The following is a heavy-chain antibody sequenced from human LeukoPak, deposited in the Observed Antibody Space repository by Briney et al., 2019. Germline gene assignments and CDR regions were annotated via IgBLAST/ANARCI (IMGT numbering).Heavy chain of an antibody. J-gene: IGHJ4*02. CDR1: GFTFSSYS. V-gene: IGHV3-48*04. CDR3: ARVLIAAAGISLPGY. CDR2: ISSSSSTI. D-gene: IGHD6-13*01. Sequence: GGSLRLSCAASGFTFSSYSMNWVRQAPGKGLEWVSYISSSSSTIYYADSVKGRFTISRDNAKNSLYLQMNSLRAEDTAVYYCARVLIAAAGISLPGYWGQGTLVTVSS.